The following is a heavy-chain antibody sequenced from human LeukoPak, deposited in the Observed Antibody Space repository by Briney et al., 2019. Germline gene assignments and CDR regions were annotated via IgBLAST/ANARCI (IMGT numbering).Heavy chain of an antibody. CDR2: INHSGST. CDR1: GGSISSYY. J-gene: IGHJ4*02. Sequence: PSETLSLTCTVSGGSISSYYWSWIRQPPGKGLEWIGEINHSGSTNYNPSLKSRVTISVDTSKNQFSLKLSSVTAADTAVYYCARVVVSGRTSWGQGTLVTSPQ. D-gene: IGHD1-7*01. CDR3: ARVVVSGRTS. V-gene: IGHV4-34*01.